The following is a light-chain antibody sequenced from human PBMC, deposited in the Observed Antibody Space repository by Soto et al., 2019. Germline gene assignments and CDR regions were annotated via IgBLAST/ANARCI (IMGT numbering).Light chain of an antibody. Sequence: EILLTQSPAALSLSPGERATLSCRASQSVGNSLAWYQQKPGQAPRLLIYDVYSKPLGIPARFTGSGSGTDFTLTLSGLQPEDFAVYYCQQRADWPLSVGGGTKVDVK. J-gene: IGKJ4*01. CDR3: QQRADWPLS. CDR2: DVY. V-gene: IGKV3-11*01. CDR1: QSVGNS.